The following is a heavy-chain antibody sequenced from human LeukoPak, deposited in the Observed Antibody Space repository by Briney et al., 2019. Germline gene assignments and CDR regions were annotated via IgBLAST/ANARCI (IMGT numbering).Heavy chain of an antibody. V-gene: IGHV3-23*01. CDR3: ARTPEYCSGGSCYSEGYFDY. CDR2: ISGSGGST. Sequence: GGSLRLSCAASGFTFSSYGMSWVRQAPGKGLEWVSAISGSGGSTYYADSVKGRFTISRDNSKNTLYLQMGSLRTEDMAVYYCARTPEYCSGGSCYSEGYFDYWGQGTLVTVSS. CDR1: GFTFSSYG. J-gene: IGHJ4*02. D-gene: IGHD2-15*01.